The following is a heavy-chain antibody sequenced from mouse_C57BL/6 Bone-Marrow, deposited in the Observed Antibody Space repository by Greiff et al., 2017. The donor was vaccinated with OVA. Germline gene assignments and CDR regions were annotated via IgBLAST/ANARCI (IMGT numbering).Heavy chain of an antibody. Sequence: EVQLVESGGGLVQPKGSLKLSCAASGFSFNTYAMNWVRQAPGQGLEWVARIRSKSNNYATYSADSVKDRFTISRDDSESMLYLQMNNLKTVDTSMYYCVRHEVLYAMDYWGQGTSVTVSS. CDR3: VRHEVLYAMDY. V-gene: IGHV10-1*01. CDR1: GFSFNTYA. CDR2: IRSKSNNYAT. J-gene: IGHJ4*01.